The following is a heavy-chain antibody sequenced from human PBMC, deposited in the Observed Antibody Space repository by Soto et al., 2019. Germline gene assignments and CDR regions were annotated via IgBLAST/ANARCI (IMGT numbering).Heavy chain of an antibody. J-gene: IGHJ4*02. D-gene: IGHD7-27*01. CDR2: IYWDDDK. CDR1: GFSLSTSGVG. Sequence: QITLKESGPPLVKPTQTLTLTCTFSGFSLSTSGVGVGWIRQPPGKALEWLALIYWDDDKRYSPSLKSRLTITTDTSKDQVVLTMTNMDPVDTATYSCAHSLIPNWGSRGAFDYWGQGTLVTVSS. V-gene: IGHV2-5*02. CDR3: AHSLIPNWGSRGAFDY.